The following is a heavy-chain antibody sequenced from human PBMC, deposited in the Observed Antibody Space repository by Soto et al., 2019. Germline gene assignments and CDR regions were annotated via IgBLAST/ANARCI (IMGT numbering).Heavy chain of an antibody. CDR2: IYYDGNT. CDR1: GGSISSGGHY. CDR3: ARAPIPNWNYYGMDV. Sequence: SETLSLTCTVSGGSISSGGHYWIWIRQHPGKGLEWVGDIYYDGNTYYSPSLKSRIAMSIDTSKNQFSLRLNAVTAADTAVYYCARAPIPNWNYYGMDVWGQGTTVTVSS. J-gene: IGHJ6*02. D-gene: IGHD1-1*01. V-gene: IGHV4-31*03.